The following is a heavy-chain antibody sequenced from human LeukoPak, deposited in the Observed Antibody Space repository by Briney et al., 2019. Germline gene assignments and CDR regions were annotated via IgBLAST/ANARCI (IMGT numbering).Heavy chain of an antibody. CDR1: GGSISSGSYY. CDR2: IYTSGST. V-gene: IGHV4-61*02. CDR3: ARNRDYDSSGPLDY. D-gene: IGHD3-22*01. J-gene: IGHJ4*02. Sequence: SETLSLTCTVSGGSISSGSYYWSWIRQPAGKGLEWIGRIYTSGSTNYNPSLKSRVTISVDTSKNQFSLKLSSVTAADTAAYYCARNRDYDSSGPLDYWGQGTLVTVSS.